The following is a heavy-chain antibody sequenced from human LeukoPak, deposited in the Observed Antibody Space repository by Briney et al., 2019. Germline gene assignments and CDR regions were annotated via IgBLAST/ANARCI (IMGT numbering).Heavy chain of an antibody. CDR1: GFTFSIYG. Sequence: GRSLRLSCAASGFTFSIYGMHWVRQAPGKGLEWVAVIWYDGSNKYYADSVKGRFTISRDNSKNTLYLQMNSLRAEDTAVYYCARDTGYFDYWGQGTLVTVSS. V-gene: IGHV3-33*01. CDR3: ARDTGYFDY. J-gene: IGHJ4*02. CDR2: IWYDGSNK. D-gene: IGHD4-17*01.